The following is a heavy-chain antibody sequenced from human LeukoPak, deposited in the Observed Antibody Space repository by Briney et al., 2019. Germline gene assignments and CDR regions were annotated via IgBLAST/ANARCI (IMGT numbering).Heavy chain of an antibody. Sequence: GESLKISCRGSGYSFTSYWIGWVRQMPGKGLEWMGIIYPGDSDTRYSPSFQGQVTISADKSISTAYLQWSSLKASDTAMYYCARCYYDFWSGPRCFDYLGQGTLVTVSS. CDR2: IYPGDSDT. CDR1: GYSFTSYW. D-gene: IGHD3-3*01. J-gene: IGHJ4*02. CDR3: ARCYYDFWSGPRCFDY. V-gene: IGHV5-51*01.